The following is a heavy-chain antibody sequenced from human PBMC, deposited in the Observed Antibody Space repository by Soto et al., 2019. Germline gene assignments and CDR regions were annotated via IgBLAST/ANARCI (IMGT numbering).Heavy chain of an antibody. Sequence: QITLKESGPTLVTPTQTLTLTCTFSGFSLSTSGVGVGWIRQPPGKALEWLALIYWDDDKRYSPSLKSRLTITNEASKNQVVLTMTNMYPVDTATDDCAHRTLYSSSSGSFWFDPWGQGTLVTVSS. CDR1: GFSLSTSGVG. CDR3: AHRTLYSSSSGSFWFDP. CDR2: IYWDDDK. V-gene: IGHV2-5*02. J-gene: IGHJ5*02. D-gene: IGHD6-6*01.